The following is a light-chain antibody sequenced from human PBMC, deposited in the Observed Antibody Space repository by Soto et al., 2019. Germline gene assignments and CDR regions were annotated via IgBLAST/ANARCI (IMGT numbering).Light chain of an antibody. V-gene: IGKV3-20*01. CDR3: QQYGTSPPT. Sequence: EIVLTQSPGTLSLSPGERATLSCRASQSVSRNSLAWYQQKPGQAPRLLIYGACSRATDIPERFSGSGSGTDFTLIVSRLEPEDFAVDLCQQYGTSPPTLGPGTKVDI. CDR2: GAC. CDR1: QSVSRNS. J-gene: IGKJ3*01.